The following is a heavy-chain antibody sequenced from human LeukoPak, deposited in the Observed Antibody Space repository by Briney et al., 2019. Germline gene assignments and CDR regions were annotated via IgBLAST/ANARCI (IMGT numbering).Heavy chain of an antibody. CDR2: IIPILGIA. Sequence: SVKVSCKASGGTFSSYTISWVRQAPGQGLEWMGRIIPILGIANYAQKFQVSVTITADKSTSTAYMELSSLSSEDTAVYYCARGSAQIVVVPAATVGNWFDPWGQGTLVTVSS. J-gene: IGHJ5*02. CDR3: ARGSAQIVVVPAATVGNWFDP. D-gene: IGHD2-2*01. CDR1: GGTFSSYT. V-gene: IGHV1-69*02.